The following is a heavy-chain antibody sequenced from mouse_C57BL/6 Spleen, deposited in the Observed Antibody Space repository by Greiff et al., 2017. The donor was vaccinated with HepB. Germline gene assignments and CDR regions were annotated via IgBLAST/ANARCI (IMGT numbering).Heavy chain of an antibody. CDR3: ARPGDYEEVDY. D-gene: IGHD2-4*01. Sequence: DVHLVESGGGLVKPGGSLKLSCAASGFTFSDYGMHWVRQAPEKGLEWVAYISSGSSTIYYADTVKGRFTISRDNAKNTLFLQMTSLRSEDTAMYYCARPGDYEEVDYWGQSTTLTVSS. J-gene: IGHJ2*01. CDR2: ISSGSSTI. CDR1: GFTFSDYG. V-gene: IGHV5-17*01.